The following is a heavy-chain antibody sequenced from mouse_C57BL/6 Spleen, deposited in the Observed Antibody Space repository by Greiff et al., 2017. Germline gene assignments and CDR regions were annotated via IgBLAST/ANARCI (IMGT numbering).Heavy chain of an antibody. CDR2: ISDGGSYT. V-gene: IGHV5-4*01. Sequence: EVHLVESGGGLVKPGGSLKLSCAASGFTFSSYAMSWVRQTPEKRLEWVATISDGGSYTYYPDNVKGRFTISRDNSKNNLYLQMSHLKSEDTAMYYCARAGDYYGSSFDYWGQGTTLTVSS. D-gene: IGHD1-1*01. CDR3: ARAGDYYGSSFDY. CDR1: GFTFSSYA. J-gene: IGHJ2*01.